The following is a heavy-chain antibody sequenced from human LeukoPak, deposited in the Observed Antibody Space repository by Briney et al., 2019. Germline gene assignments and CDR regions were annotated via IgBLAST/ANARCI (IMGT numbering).Heavy chain of an antibody. J-gene: IGHJ4*02. D-gene: IGHD3-9*01. CDR1: GYTFTSYD. CDR2: MNPNSGNT. Sequence: ASVKVSCKASGYTFTSYDINWVRQATGQGLEWMGWMNPNSGNTGYAQKFQGRVTMTRSTSISTAYMELSSLRSEDTAVYYCARQQILTGSWPPFKDYWGQGTLVTVSS. CDR3: ARQQILTGSWPPFKDY. V-gene: IGHV1-8*01.